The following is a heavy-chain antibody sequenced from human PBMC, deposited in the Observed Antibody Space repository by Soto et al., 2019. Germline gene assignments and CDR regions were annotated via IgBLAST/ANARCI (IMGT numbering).Heavy chain of an antibody. CDR2: INGGGGHT. CDR1: GFKFSNFA. J-gene: IGHJ4*02. V-gene: IGHV3-23*01. Sequence: EVQLLQSGGGLVQPGGSLRLSCAASGFKFSNFAMRWIRQAPGKGLEWVSGINGGGGHTDYADSVKGRFTISRDNSKNTLYLQMSSLSAEDTAVYYCAKANWVYSSTWFFFDYWGQGALVTVSS. CDR3: AKANWVYSSTWFFFDY. D-gene: IGHD6-19*01.